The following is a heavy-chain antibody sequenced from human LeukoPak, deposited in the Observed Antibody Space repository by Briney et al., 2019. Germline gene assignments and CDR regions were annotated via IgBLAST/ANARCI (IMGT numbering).Heavy chain of an antibody. V-gene: IGHV3-13*01. CDR1: GFTFSSYG. Sequence: PGGSLRLSCAASGFTFSSYGMHWVRQATGKGLEWVSAIGTAGDTYYPGSVKGRFTISRENAKNSLYLQMNSLRAGDTAVYYCARGLGRNYVLSYYGMDVWGQGTTVTVSS. CDR2: IGTAGDT. J-gene: IGHJ6*02. D-gene: IGHD1-7*01. CDR3: ARGLGRNYVLSYYGMDV.